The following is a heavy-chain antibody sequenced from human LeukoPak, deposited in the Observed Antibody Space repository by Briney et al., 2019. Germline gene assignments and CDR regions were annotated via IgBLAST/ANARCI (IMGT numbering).Heavy chain of an antibody. CDR1: GLTFSSYW. V-gene: IGHV3-74*01. D-gene: IGHD6-13*01. CDR2: INSDGSTT. Sequence: GGSLRLSCAASGLTFSSYWMYWVRQAPGKGLVWVSRINSDGSTTSYADSVKGRFTISRDNAKNTLYLQMDSLRAEDTAVYYCARYISGAGDYWGQGTLVTVSS. J-gene: IGHJ4*02. CDR3: ARYISGAGDY.